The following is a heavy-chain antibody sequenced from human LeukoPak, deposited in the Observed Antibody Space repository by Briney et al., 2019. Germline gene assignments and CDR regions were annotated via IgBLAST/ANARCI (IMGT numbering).Heavy chain of an antibody. V-gene: IGHV3-20*04. J-gene: IGHJ4*02. CDR1: GFTVSSNY. CDR3: ARKVRGVFLDY. D-gene: IGHD3-10*01. Sequence: GGSLRLSCAASGFTVSSNYMSWVRQAPGKGLEWVSGINWNGGSTGYADSVKGRFTISRDNAKNSLYLQMNSLRAEDTAVYYCARKVRGVFLDYWGQGTLVTVSS. CDR2: INWNGGST.